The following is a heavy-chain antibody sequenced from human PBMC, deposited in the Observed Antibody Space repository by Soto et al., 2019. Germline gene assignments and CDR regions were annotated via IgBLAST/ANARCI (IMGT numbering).Heavy chain of an antibody. V-gene: IGHV3-23*01. CDR3: AKGRRRGGPRYYYYYYGMDV. D-gene: IGHD3-10*01. CDR2: ISGSGGST. CDR1: GFTFSSYA. J-gene: IGHJ6*02. Sequence: GGSLRLSCAASGFTFSSYAMSWVRQAPGKGLEWVSAISGSGGSTYYADSVKGRFTISRDNSKNTLYLQMNSLRAEDTAVYYCAKGRRRGGPRYYYYYYGMDVWGQGTTVTVSS.